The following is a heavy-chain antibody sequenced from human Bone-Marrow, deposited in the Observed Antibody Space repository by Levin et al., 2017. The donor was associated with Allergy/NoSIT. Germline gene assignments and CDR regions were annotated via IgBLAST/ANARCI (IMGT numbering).Heavy chain of an antibody. CDR2: ITWNSAKI. Sequence: SLKISCAASGFTFDDYAMHWVRQIPGKGMEWVSGITWNSAKIAYGDSFKGRFTISRDNAKNSLDLQMNSLRPEDTALYYCAKDIASGYFLAFDYWGQGALVTGSS. CDR3: AKDIASGYFLAFDY. J-gene: IGHJ4*02. V-gene: IGHV3-9*01. D-gene: IGHD5-12*01. CDR1: GFTFDDYA.